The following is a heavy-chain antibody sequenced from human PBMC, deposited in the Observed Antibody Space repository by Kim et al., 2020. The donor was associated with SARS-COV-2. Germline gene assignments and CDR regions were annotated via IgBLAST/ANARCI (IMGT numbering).Heavy chain of an antibody. CDR3: AIWSDIVVVDGNDAFDI. CDR1: GGTFSSYA. CDR2: IIPIFGTA. V-gene: IGHV1-69*13. Sequence: SVKVSCKASGGTFSSYAISWVRQAPGQGLEWMGGIIPIFGTANYAQKFQGRVTITADESTSTAYMELSSLRSEDTAVYYCAIWSDIVVVDGNDAFDIWGQGTMVTVSS. D-gene: IGHD2-15*01. J-gene: IGHJ3*02.